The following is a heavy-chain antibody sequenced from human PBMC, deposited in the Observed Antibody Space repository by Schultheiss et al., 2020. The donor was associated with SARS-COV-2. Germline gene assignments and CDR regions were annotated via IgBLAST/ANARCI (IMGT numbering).Heavy chain of an antibody. CDR1: GDTISSYA. CDR2: INPNSGGT. CDR3: ARDRVVVAATLFRYYYYGMDV. Sequence: ASVKVSCKASGDTISSYAISWVRQAPGQGLEWMGRINPNSGGTNYAQKFQGRVTMTRDTSISTVYMELSSLRSEDTAVYYCARDRVVVAATLFRYYYYGMDVWGQGTTVTVSS. J-gene: IGHJ6*02. V-gene: IGHV1-2*06. D-gene: IGHD2-15*01.